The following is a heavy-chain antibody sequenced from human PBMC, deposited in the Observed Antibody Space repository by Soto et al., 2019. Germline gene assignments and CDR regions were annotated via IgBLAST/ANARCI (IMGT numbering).Heavy chain of an antibody. V-gene: IGHV4-59*12. J-gene: IGHJ4*02. Sequence: KPSETLSLTCIVSGGSISGSYWSWIRQSPGKGLEWLGYVYYTGSTNYSPSLRSRVSISVDTSKNEFSLRLSSVTAADTAVYYCARAPCAGSCYQLNFDYWGQGTLVTVSS. D-gene: IGHD2-15*01. CDR2: VYYTGST. CDR1: GGSISGSY. CDR3: ARAPCAGSCYQLNFDY.